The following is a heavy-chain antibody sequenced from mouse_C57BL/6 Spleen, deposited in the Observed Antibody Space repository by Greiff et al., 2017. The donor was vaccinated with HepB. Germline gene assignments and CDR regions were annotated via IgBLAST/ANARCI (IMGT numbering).Heavy chain of an antibody. V-gene: IGHV5-6*01. CDR1: GYTFSSYG. Sequence: EVKLVESGGDLVKPGGSLKLSCAASGYTFSSYGMSWVRQTPDKRLEWVATISSGGSYTYYPDSVKGRFTISRDNAKNTLYLQMSSLKSEDTAVYDCARQGDYYGSSPWYFDVWGTGTTVTVSS. J-gene: IGHJ1*03. CDR3: ARQGDYYGSSPWYFDV. D-gene: IGHD1-1*01. CDR2: ISSGGSYT.